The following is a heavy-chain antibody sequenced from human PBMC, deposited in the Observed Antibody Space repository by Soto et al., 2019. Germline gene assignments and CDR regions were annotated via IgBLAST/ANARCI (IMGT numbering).Heavy chain of an antibody. J-gene: IGHJ4*02. Sequence: GGSLRLSCAASGFTFSSYAMSWVRQAPGKGLEWVSAISGSGGSTYYADSVKGRFTISRDNSKNTLYLQMNSLRAEDTAVYYCAKDPGTPRLAVAGGAFDYWGQGTLVTVSS. CDR3: AKDPGTPRLAVAGGAFDY. D-gene: IGHD6-19*01. V-gene: IGHV3-23*01. CDR2: ISGSGGST. CDR1: GFTFSSYA.